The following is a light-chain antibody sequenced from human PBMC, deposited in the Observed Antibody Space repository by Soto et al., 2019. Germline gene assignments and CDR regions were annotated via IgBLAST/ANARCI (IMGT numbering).Light chain of an antibody. V-gene: IGKV1-5*01. CDR1: ESIRTW. CDR3: QQYNSYRA. J-gene: IGKJ1*01. Sequence: DIQMTQSPSTLSASIGDRVTIPCRARESIRTWFVWYQHKPGKYPKFLIYDASRLESGAPTSCSVGGSGTVFILTITSLQPDDFATYYCQQYNSYRAFGQGTKVDIK. CDR2: DAS.